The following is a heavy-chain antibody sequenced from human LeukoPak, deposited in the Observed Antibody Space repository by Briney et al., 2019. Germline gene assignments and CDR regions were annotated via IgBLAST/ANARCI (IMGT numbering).Heavy chain of an antibody. CDR1: GFTFSTYN. CDR3: ARDLAWGAFDY. V-gene: IGHV3-23*01. Sequence: GGSLRLSCAASGFTFSTYNMNWVRRTPGKGLEWLSGISPRGGGTYYADSVKGRFTISRDDSKSTLSLQMNSLRVEDTAVYYCARDLAWGAFDYWGQGTLVSVSS. CDR2: ISPRGGGT. J-gene: IGHJ4*02. D-gene: IGHD7-27*01.